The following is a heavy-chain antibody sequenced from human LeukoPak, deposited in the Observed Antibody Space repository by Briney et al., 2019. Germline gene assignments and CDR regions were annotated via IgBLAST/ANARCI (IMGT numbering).Heavy chain of an antibody. D-gene: IGHD3-22*01. CDR2: IYYSGTT. Sequence: SETLSLTCTVSGGSISSYYWSWIRQPPGKGLEWSGYIYYSGTTNYNPSLKSRVTISVDTSKNQFSLKLSSVTAAETAVYYCARNYDSSGYTTFGYWGQGTLVTVSS. V-gene: IGHV4-59*01. CDR3: ARNYDSSGYTTFGY. CDR1: GGSISSYY. J-gene: IGHJ4*02.